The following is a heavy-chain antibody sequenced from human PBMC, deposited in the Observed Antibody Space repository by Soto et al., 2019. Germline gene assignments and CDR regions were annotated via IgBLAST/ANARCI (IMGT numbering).Heavy chain of an antibody. CDR1: GYTFSNYG. V-gene: IGHV1-18*01. D-gene: IGHD6-13*01. Sequence: QVQVVQSGGEVKKPGASVKVSCKASGYTFSNYGISWVRQAPGQGPEWMGWISGYNGNTKYAQKFQGRVTMTTDTSTNTAYMELRSLRFDDTAVYYCARGDSSWSAEYYRHWGQGTLVTVSS. CDR2: ISGYNGNT. CDR3: ARGDSSWSAEYYRH. J-gene: IGHJ1*01.